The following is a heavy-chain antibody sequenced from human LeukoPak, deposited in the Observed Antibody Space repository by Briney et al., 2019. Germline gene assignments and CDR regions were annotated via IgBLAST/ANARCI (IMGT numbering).Heavy chain of an antibody. J-gene: IGHJ4*02. V-gene: IGHV3-30*04. CDR1: GFTFSSYA. D-gene: IGHD2-15*01. CDR2: ISYDGSNK. CDR3: AKGRSGPDY. Sequence: SGGSLRLSCAASGFTFSSYAMHWVRQAPGKGLEWVAVISYDGSNKYYADSVKGRFTISRDNSKNTLYLQMNSLRAEDTAVYYCAKGRSGPDYWGQGTLVTVSS.